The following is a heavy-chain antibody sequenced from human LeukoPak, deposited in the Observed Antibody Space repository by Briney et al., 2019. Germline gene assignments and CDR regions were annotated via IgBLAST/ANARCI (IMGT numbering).Heavy chain of an antibody. V-gene: IGHV1-18*01. J-gene: IGHJ5*02. CDR3: ARDYLPVLKTYNWFDP. CDR1: GYTFTSYG. D-gene: IGHD3-10*01. Sequence: ASVKVSCKASGYTFTSYGISWVRQAPRQGLEWMGWISDYNGNTNYAQKLQGRVTMTTDTSTSTAYMELRSLRSDDTAVYYCARDYLPVLKTYNWFDPWGQGTLVTVSS. CDR2: ISDYNGNT.